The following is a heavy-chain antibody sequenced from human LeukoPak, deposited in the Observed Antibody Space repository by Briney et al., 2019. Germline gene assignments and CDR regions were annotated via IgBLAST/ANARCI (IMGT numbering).Heavy chain of an antibody. CDR2: IYYSGST. Sequence: SETLSLTCTLSGGSISSSSYYWGWIRQPPGKGLEWIGSIYYSGSTYYNPSLKNRVTISVDTSKNQCSLKLSSVTAADTAVYYCARLELTFDYWGQGTLVTVCS. J-gene: IGHJ4*02. V-gene: IGHV4-39*01. D-gene: IGHD3-9*01. CDR1: GGSISSSSYY. CDR3: ARLELTFDY.